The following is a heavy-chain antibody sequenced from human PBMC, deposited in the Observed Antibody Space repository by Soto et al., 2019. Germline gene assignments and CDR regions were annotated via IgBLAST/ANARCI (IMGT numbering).Heavy chain of an antibody. Sequence: EVQLVESGGGLVQPGRSLRLSCAASAFTFDDYAMHWVRQVPGKGLDWVSGISWDSGNIVYADSVKGRFTISRDNAKNSLYLQMNSLRTEDTAVYFCAKGAPTSCFSPFDMWGPGKMVTVSS. D-gene: IGHD2-2*01. CDR1: AFTFDDYA. V-gene: IGHV3-9*01. CDR2: ISWDSGNI. CDR3: AKGAPTSCFSPFDM. J-gene: IGHJ3*02.